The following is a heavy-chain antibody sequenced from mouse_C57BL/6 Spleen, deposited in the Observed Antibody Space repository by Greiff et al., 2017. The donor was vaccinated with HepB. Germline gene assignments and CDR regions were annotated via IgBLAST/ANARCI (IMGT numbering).Heavy chain of an antibody. CDR1: GFTFSPYA. CDR2: ISDGGSYT. D-gene: IGHD2-5*01. CDR3: AREGGNYSNWYFDV. V-gene: IGHV5-4*01. Sequence: EVMLVESGGGLVKPGGSLKLSCAASGFTFSPYAMSWVRQTPEKRLEWVATISDGGSYTYYPDNVKGRFTISRDNAKNNLYLQMSHLKSEDTAMYYCAREGGNYSNWYFDVWGTGTTVTVSS. J-gene: IGHJ1*03.